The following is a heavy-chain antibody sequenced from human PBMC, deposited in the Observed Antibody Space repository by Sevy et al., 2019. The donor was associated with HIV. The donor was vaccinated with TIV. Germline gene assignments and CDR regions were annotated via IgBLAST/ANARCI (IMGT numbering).Heavy chain of an antibody. CDR1: GYTFTSYG. CDR2: ISAYNGNT. D-gene: IGHD3-16*02. V-gene: IGHV1-18*04. Sequence: ASVKVSCKASGYTFTSYGISWVRQAPGQGLEWMGWISAYNGNTNYAQKLQGRVTMTTDTSTSTAYMELRSLRSDDTAVYYCARDAYDYVWGSYRSYHFDYWGQGTLVTVSS. CDR3: ARDAYDYVWGSYRSYHFDY. J-gene: IGHJ4*02.